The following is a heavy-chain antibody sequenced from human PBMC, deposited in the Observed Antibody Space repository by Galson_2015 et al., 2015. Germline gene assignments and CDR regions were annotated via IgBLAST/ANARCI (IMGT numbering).Heavy chain of an antibody. V-gene: IGHV3-11*06. Sequence: SLRLSCAASGFTFSDYYMSWIRQAPGKGLEWVSYISISSSYTNYADSVKGRFTISRDNAKNSLYLQMNSLRAEDTAVYYCARDPGVYGSGTFYKGYVDYWGQGALVTVSS. CDR2: ISISSSYT. CDR1: GFTFSDYY. D-gene: IGHD3-10*01. J-gene: IGHJ4*02. CDR3: ARDPGVYGSGTFYKGYVDY.